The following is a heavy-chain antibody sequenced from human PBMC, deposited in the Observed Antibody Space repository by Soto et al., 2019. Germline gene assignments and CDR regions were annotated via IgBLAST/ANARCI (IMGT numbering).Heavy chain of an antibody. CDR1: GFTFHGST. J-gene: IGHJ6*02. D-gene: IGHD3-3*01. CDR2: ISIKPNNFAT. CDR3: ARDCLECPRNKYYGMDV. V-gene: IGHV3-73*01. Sequence: GESLKISCVGSGFTFHGSTMHWVRQASGKGLEWIGLISIKPNNFATVYAASVTGRFTISRDDSKNTAYLQMDSLKTEDTALYYCARDCLECPRNKYYGMDVWGQGTTVTVSS.